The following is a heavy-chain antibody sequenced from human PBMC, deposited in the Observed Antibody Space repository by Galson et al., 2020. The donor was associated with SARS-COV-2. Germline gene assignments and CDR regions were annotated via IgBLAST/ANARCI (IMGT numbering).Heavy chain of an antibody. CDR1: GYFFTNNW. J-gene: IGHJ4*02. D-gene: IGHD6-6*01. CDR2: IYPGDSDT. CDR3: ARHAVQGSSSEGFDF. V-gene: IGHV5-51*01. Sequence: HGESLKISCKSSGYFFTNNWIGWVRQMPGKGLEWMGTIYPGDSDTKYSPSFRGQVILSADKSVTTVYLEWVSLKASDTAIYYCARHAVQGSSSEGFDFWGQGTLVTVS.